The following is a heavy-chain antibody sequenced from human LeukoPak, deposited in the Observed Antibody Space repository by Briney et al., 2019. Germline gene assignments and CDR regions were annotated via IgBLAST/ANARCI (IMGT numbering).Heavy chain of an antibody. CDR2: TYYRSKWYN. D-gene: IGHD2-15*01. J-gene: IGHJ4*02. CDR3: ARDMGVFSKWSKYDY. Sequence: SQTLSLTCAISGDSVSTNSAAWNWIRQSPSRGLEWLGSTYYRSKWYNDYAVSVKSRIDINPDTSKNQFSLHLNSVTPEDTAVYYCARDMGVFSKWSKYDYWGQGTLVTVSS. CDR1: GDSVSTNSAA. V-gene: IGHV6-1*01.